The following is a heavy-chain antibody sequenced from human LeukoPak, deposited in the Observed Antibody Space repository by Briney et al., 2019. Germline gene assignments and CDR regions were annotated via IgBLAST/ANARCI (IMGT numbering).Heavy chain of an antibody. V-gene: IGHV3-74*01. CDR1: GFTFSSYW. D-gene: IGHD6-19*01. CDR2: IKTDGSNT. CDR3: ARRGYSSGWDYYYMDV. Sequence: GGSLRLSCAASGFTFSSYWMHWVRQAPGKGLVWVSRIKTDGSNTNYADSVKSRFTISRDNAKNTLYLQMNSLRAEDTAVYYCARRGYSSGWDYYYMDVWGKGTTVTVSS. J-gene: IGHJ6*03.